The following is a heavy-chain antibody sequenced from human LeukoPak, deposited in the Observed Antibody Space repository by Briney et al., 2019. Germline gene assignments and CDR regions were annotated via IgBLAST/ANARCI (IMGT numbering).Heavy chain of an antibody. CDR2: IYHSGGT. CDR3: ARHKYYYDSSGYYWDYYCGMDV. CDR1: GGSISSNNW. Sequence: SETLSLTCAVSGGSISSNNWWNWVRQSPEKGLEWLGEIYHSGGTNYNPSLKSRVTISVDKSKNQFSLKLSSVTAADTAVYYCARHKYYYDSSGYYWDYYCGMDVWGQGTTVTVSS. V-gene: IGHV4-4*02. J-gene: IGHJ6*02. D-gene: IGHD3-22*01.